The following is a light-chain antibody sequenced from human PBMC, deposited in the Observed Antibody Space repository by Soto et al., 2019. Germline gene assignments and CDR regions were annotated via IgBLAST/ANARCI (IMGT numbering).Light chain of an antibody. CDR1: QSVSSNY. CDR2: GAS. Sequence: EIVLTQSPGTLSLSPGEGATLSCRASQSVSSNYLAWYRQKPGQAPRLLIYGASNRATGIPDRFSGSGSGTDFTLTISRLGPADFAVYYCQQYGSSQFSFGGGTKVEIK. J-gene: IGKJ4*01. V-gene: IGKV3-20*01. CDR3: QQYGSSQFS.